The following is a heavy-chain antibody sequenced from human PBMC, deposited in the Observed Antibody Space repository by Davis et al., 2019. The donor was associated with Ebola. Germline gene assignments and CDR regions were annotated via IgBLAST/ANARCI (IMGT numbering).Heavy chain of an antibody. D-gene: IGHD5-18*01. J-gene: IGHJ5*02. Sequence: MPSETLSLTCTVSGGSISSSGYYWGWIRQPPGKGLEWIGSIYYTGSTYYNPSLKSRVTISVDTSKNQFSLDLDSVTAADTAIYYCARTTKTSISDSGLGYNYLGPWGQGTLVVVSS. CDR1: GGSISSSGYY. CDR2: IYYTGST. V-gene: IGHV4-39*01. CDR3: ARTTKTSISDSGLGYNYLGP.